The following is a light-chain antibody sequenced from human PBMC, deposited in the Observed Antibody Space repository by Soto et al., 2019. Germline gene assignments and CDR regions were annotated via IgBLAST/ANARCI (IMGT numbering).Light chain of an antibody. CDR2: DVS. V-gene: IGLV2-14*03. J-gene: IGLJ1*01. CDR3: SSYTSSFKLAV. Sequence: PDLNQPASVTGSHGQSITIFCTGTSSDVGGYNYVSWYQQHPGSAPKLMIYDVSSRPSGVSNRFSGSKSGNTASLTISGLQAEDEADYYCSSYTSSFKLAVFGSGTKVTVL. CDR1: SSDVGGYNY.